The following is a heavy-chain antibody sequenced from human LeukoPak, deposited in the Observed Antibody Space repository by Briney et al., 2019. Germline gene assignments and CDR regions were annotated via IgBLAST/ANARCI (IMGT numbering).Heavy chain of an antibody. CDR1: GFTFSNAW. Sequence: GGSLRLSCAASGFTFSNAWMSRVRQAPGKGLEWVGRIKSKTDGGTTDYAAPVKGRFTISRDDSKNTLYLQMNSLKTEDTAVYYCTTGMGDFWSGYLSAFDIWGQGTMVTVSS. CDR2: IKSKTDGGTT. D-gene: IGHD3-3*01. CDR3: TTGMGDFWSGYLSAFDI. J-gene: IGHJ3*02. V-gene: IGHV3-15*01.